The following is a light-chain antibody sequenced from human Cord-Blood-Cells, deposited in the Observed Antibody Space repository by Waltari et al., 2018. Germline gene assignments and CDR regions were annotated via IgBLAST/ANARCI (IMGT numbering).Light chain of an antibody. Sequence: DIQMTPSPSTLSASVRDRVTITCRASQSISNWLAWYQPKPGKGPKLLIYDASSLESGVPSRFSGSGSGTEFTLTISSLQPDDFATYDCQQDNIYSYTFGQVTKLEIK. V-gene: IGKV1-5*01. CDR3: QQDNIYSYT. J-gene: IGKJ2*01. CDR1: QSISNW. CDR2: DAS.